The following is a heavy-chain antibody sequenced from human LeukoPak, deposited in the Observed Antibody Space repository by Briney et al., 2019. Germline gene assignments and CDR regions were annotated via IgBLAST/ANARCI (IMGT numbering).Heavy chain of an antibody. V-gene: IGHV4-34*01. J-gene: IGHJ5*02. CDR1: GGSLSGYY. CDR2: IYDSGST. D-gene: IGHD3-16*01. Sequence: SETLSLTCAVYGGSLSGYYWSWIRQPPGKGLEWIGSIYDSGSTYYNPSLKSRVTISVDTSKNQFSLKLNSVTAADTAVYYCARHYGPWGQGTLVTVSS. CDR3: ARHYGP.